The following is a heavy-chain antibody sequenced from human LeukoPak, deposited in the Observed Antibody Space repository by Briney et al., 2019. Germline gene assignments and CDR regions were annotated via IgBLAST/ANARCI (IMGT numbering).Heavy chain of an antibody. J-gene: IGHJ3*01. V-gene: IGHV4-39*01. CDR1: GSSISSSTYY. CDR2: IYYSGST. CDR3: ARTYGDYDDAFDV. Sequence: SETLSLTCTVSGSSISSSTYYWGWIRQPPGKGLEWIGSIYYSGSTYYNPSLKSRVTIFVDTSKNQFSLKLSSVTATDTAVYYCARTYGDYDDAFDVWGQGTMVTVSS. D-gene: IGHD4-17*01.